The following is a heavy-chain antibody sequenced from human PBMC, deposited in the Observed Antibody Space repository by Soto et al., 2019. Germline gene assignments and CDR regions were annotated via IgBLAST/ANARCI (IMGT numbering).Heavy chain of an antibody. CDR1: CGSISIYY. D-gene: IGHD1-1*01. CDR2: VHYSGTT. CDR3: ARRWSGTDF. J-gene: IGHJ4*02. Sequence: ETLSLTCSVSCGSISIYYWNWIRHPPGKGLEWIGYVHYSGTTSYNPALKSRVTISLDTSKNQFSLTLRSVTAADTAIYYCARRWSGTDFWGQGTLVTVSS. V-gene: IGHV4-59*01.